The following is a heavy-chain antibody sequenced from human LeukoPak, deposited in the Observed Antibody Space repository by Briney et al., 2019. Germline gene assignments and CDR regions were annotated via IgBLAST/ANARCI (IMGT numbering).Heavy chain of an antibody. J-gene: IGHJ4*02. CDR3: ARANEHYYAGDY. CDR2: IIPIFGTS. CDR1: GGTSSSSA. D-gene: IGHD3-10*01. Sequence: AASVKVSCKASGGTSSSSAISWVRQAPGQGLEWMGGIIPIFGTSNYAQKFQGRVTITADKSTSTAYMELSSLTSEDTAVHYCARANEHYYAGDYWGQGTLVTISS. V-gene: IGHV1-69*06.